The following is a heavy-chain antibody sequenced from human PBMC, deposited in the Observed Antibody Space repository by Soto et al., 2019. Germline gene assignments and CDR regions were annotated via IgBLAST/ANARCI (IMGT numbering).Heavy chain of an antibody. D-gene: IGHD3-10*01. CDR1: GYTFTSYD. J-gene: IGHJ4*02. V-gene: IGHV1-8*01. Sequence: GASVKLSCKASGYTFTSYDINWVRQATGQGLEWMGWMNPNSGNTGYAQKFQGRVTMTRNTSISTAYMELSSLRSEDTAVYYCARGASYGSGQSATALDYWGQGTLVTVSS. CDR2: MNPNSGNT. CDR3: ARGASYGSGQSATALDY.